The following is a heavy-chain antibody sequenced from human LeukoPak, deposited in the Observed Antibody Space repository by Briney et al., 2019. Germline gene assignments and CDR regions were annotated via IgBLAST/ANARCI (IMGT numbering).Heavy chain of an antibody. CDR2: LSGSGGST. J-gene: IGHJ3*02. CDR3: AKGRDGVHDAFDI. V-gene: IGHV3-23*01. Sequence: GGSLRLSCAASGFTFSSYAMNWVRQAPGKGLEWVSALSGSGGSTYYADSVKGRFTISRDNSKNTLYLQMNSLRADDTAVYYCAKGRDGVHDAFDIWGQGTMVTVSS. CDR1: GFTFSSYA. D-gene: IGHD4-17*01.